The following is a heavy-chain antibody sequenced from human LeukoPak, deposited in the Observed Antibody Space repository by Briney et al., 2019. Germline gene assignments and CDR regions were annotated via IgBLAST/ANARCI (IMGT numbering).Heavy chain of an antibody. CDR1: GFTFSSYE. D-gene: IGHD6-19*01. J-gene: IGHJ6*04. V-gene: IGHV3-48*03. Sequence: PGGSLRLSCAASGFTFSSYEMNWVRQTPGKGLEWVSYISYSGSTIYYADSVKGRFTISRDNAKNSLYLQMNSLTAEDTAVYYCFLEPGYSSALTSVWGKGTTVTITS. CDR3: FLEPGYSSALTSV. CDR2: ISYSGSTI.